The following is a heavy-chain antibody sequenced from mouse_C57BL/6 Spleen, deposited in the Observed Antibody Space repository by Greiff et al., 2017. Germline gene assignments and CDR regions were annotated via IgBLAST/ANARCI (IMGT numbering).Heavy chain of an antibody. CDR1: GYTFTSYG. CDR2: IYPRSGNT. V-gene: IGHV1-81*01. CDR3: ARLGRAMDY. J-gene: IGHJ4*01. Sequence: VQLQQSGAELARPGASVKLSCKASGYTFTSYGISWVKQRTGQGLEWIGEIYPRSGNTYYNEKFKGKATLTADKSSSTAYMELHSLTSEDSAVYFCARLGRAMDYWGQGTSVTVSS. D-gene: IGHD4-1*01.